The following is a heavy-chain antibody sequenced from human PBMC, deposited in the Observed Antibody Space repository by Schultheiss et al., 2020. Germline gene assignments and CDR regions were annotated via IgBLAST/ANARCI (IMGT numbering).Heavy chain of an antibody. V-gene: IGHV4-59*12. CDR2: IHHSGST. CDR1: GGSISSYY. Sequence: SETLSLTCTVSGGSISSYYWSWIRQHPGRGLEWIGFIHHSGSTNYNPSLKSRVTISLDTSKNQFSLRLTSVTAADTAVYYCAREGGAWGQGTLVTVSS. CDR3: AREGGA. J-gene: IGHJ5*02. D-gene: IGHD3-16*01.